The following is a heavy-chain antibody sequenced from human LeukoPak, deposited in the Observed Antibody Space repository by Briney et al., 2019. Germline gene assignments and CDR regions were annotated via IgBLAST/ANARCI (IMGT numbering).Heavy chain of an antibody. J-gene: IGHJ4*02. D-gene: IGHD3-9*01. Sequence: SSETLSLTCAVSGGSVSSSTYYWGWIRQPPGKGLEWIGNIYYTGSSYYNPSLKSRVTMSVDTSKNQLSLKMNSVTAADTAVYYCARLSKGRYFDYIFDFWGQGTLLTVSS. CDR3: ARLSKGRYFDYIFDF. V-gene: IGHV4-39*01. CDR1: GGSVSSSTYY. CDR2: IYYTGSS.